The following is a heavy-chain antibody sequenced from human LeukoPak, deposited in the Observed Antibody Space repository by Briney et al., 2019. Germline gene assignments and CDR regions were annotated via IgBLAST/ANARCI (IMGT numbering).Heavy chain of an antibody. V-gene: IGHV1-46*01. Sequence: ASVKVSCKACGYTFTSYYMHWVRQDPGQGLEWMGIINPSGGSTSYAQKFQGRVTMTRDTSTSTVYMELSSLRSEDTAVYYCARDGEIVVVPAAIRYYYYYGMDVWGQGTTVTVSS. CDR2: INPSGGST. CDR3: ARDGEIVVVPAAIRYYYYYGMDV. CDR1: GYTFTSYY. J-gene: IGHJ6*02. D-gene: IGHD2-2*02.